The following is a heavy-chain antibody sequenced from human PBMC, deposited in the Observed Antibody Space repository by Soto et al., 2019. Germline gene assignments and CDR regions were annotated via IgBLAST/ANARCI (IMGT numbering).Heavy chain of an antibody. CDR2: IYSGGTT. V-gene: IGHV3-53*01. CDR1: GFTVSNNY. J-gene: IGHJ4*02. Sequence: EVQLVESGGGLIQPGGSLRLSCAASGFTVSNNYMSWVRQAPGKGLEWVSVIYSGGTTYYSDSVKGRFTISRDNSKNTLYVQMNSLRAEDTAVYYCARDWGSSGVDYWGQGTLVTVSS. D-gene: IGHD6-19*01. CDR3: ARDWGSSGVDY.